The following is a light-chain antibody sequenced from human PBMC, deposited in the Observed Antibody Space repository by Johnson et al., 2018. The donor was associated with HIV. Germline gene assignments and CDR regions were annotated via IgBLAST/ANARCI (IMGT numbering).Light chain of an antibody. CDR3: GTWASSRSYV. Sequence: QSVLTQPPSVSAAPGQKVTISCSGSSSNIGNNYVSWYQQLPGTAPKLLIYDNNKRPSGIPDRFSGSKSGTSATLGITGLQTRDEAHHYCGTWASSRSYVFGMGTQVTVL. V-gene: IGLV1-51*01. J-gene: IGLJ1*01. CDR2: DNN. CDR1: SSNIGNNY.